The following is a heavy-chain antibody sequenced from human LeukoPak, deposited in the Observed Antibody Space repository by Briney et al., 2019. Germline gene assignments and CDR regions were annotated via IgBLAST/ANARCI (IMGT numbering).Heavy chain of an antibody. D-gene: IGHD1-26*01. CDR1: GFTFSSYA. CDR3: ARSHSGSYHFDY. Sequence: PGGSLRLSCAASGFTFSSYAMSWVRQAPGKGLEWVSTISGSGGSTYYADSVKGRFTISRDNSKNTLYLQMNSLRAEDTAVYYCARSHSGSYHFDYWGQGTLVTASS. J-gene: IGHJ4*02. CDR2: ISGSGGST. V-gene: IGHV3-23*01.